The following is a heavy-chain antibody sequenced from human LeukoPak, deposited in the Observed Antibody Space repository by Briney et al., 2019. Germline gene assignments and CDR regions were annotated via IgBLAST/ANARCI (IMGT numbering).Heavy chain of an antibody. CDR2: ISYSGST. Sequence: SETLSLTCTVSGGSISSSSYYWSWIRQPPGKGLEWIGYISYSGSTNFNPSLKSRVTISVDTSKNQFSLKLSSVTAADTAAYYCAREGTAGTNLNWFDPWGQGTLVTVSS. CDR3: AREGTAGTNLNWFDP. V-gene: IGHV4-61*01. J-gene: IGHJ5*02. D-gene: IGHD1-1*01. CDR1: GGSISSSSYY.